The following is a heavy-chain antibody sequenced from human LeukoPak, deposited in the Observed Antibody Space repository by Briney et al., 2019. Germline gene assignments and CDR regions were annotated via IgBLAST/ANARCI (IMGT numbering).Heavy chain of an antibody. Sequence: SETLSLTCTVSGGSISSYYWSWIRQPPGKGLEWIGYIYYSGSTNYDPSLKSRVTISVDTSKNQFSLKLSSVTAADTAVYYCARGAAAAFDYWGQGTLVTVSS. CDR1: GGSISSYY. D-gene: IGHD6-13*01. V-gene: IGHV4-59*01. J-gene: IGHJ4*02. CDR2: IYYSGST. CDR3: ARGAAAAFDY.